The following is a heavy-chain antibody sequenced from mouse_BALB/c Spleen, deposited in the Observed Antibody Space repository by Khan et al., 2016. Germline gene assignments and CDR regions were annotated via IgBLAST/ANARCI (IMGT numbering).Heavy chain of an antibody. Sequence: EVELVESGGGLVQPGGSRKLSCAASGFTFSSFGMHWVRQAPEKGLEWVAYISSGSSTIYYADTVKGRFTISRDNPKNTLFLQMTSLRSEDSAMXYCSRKGARSTYAMDYWGQGTSVTVSS. V-gene: IGHV5-17*02. CDR1: GFTFSSFG. CDR3: SRKGARSTYAMDY. CDR2: ISSGSSTI. J-gene: IGHJ4*01.